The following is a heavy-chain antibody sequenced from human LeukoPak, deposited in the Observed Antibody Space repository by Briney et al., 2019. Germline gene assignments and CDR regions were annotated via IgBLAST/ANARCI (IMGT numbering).Heavy chain of an antibody. V-gene: IGHV4-59*01. D-gene: IGHD3-10*01. CDR2: VYYSGST. CDR3: ASLYGSGSYSNFDY. CDR1: GGPITSYY. Sequence: PSETLSLTCSVSGGPITSYYWTWIRQPPGKGLEWIGYVYYSGSTNYNPSLKSRLTISVDTSKNHFSLKLSSVTAADTAVYYCASLYGSGSYSNFDYWGQGTLVTVSS. J-gene: IGHJ4*02.